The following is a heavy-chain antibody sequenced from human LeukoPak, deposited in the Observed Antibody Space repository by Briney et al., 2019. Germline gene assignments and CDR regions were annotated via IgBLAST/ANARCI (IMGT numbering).Heavy chain of an antibody. CDR1: GFTVSSNY. Sequence: GGSLRLSCAASGFTVSSNYMTWVRQAPGKGLEWVSVIYSGGSTYYADSVKGRFTISRGNSKNTLYLQMNSLRAEDTAVYYCARDPRGYSYGTYQYYGMDVWGQGTTATVSS. V-gene: IGHV3-53*01. D-gene: IGHD5-18*01. CDR2: IYSGGST. CDR3: ARDPRGYSYGTYQYYGMDV. J-gene: IGHJ6*02.